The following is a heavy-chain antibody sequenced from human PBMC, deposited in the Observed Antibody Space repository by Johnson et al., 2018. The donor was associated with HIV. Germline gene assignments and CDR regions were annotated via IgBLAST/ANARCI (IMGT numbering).Heavy chain of an antibody. V-gene: IGHV3-30-3*01. CDR3: ARVGSSTWYTFLETKSLFAFDI. Sequence: QEKLVESGGGVVQPGRSLRLSCAASGFTFSSYAMHWVRQAPGKGLEWVAVISYDGSNKYYADSVQGRFTLYRDKYKNTLYLQMNSLRAEDTAVYYCARVGSSTWYTFLETKSLFAFDIWGQGTMVTVSS. CDR1: GFTFSSYA. CDR2: ISYDGSNK. D-gene: IGHD6-13*01. J-gene: IGHJ3*02.